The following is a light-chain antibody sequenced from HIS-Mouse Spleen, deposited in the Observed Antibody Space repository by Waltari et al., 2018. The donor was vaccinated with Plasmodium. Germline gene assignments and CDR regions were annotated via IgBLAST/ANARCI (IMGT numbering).Light chain of an antibody. V-gene: IGLV2-23*01. CDR1: SSDVGSYNL. CDR3: CSYAGSSTNWV. CDR2: EGS. Sequence: QSALTQPASVSGSPGQSITLSCTGTSSDVGSYNLVSCYQQHPGKDPKLMIYEGSKRPSGVSNRVSGSKSGNTASLTISGLQAEDEADYYCCSYAGSSTNWVFGGGTKLTVL. J-gene: IGLJ3*02.